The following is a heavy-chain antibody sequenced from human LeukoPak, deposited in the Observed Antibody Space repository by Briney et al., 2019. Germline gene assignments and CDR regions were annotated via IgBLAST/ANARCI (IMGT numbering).Heavy chain of an antibody. Sequence: KPSETLSLTCTVSGGSISSYYWSWIRQPPGKGLEWIGYIYYSGSTNYNPSLKSRVTISVDTSKNQFSLKLSSVTAADTAVYYCARDGLAVAGTARAWYFDLWGRGTLVTVSS. D-gene: IGHD6-19*01. J-gene: IGHJ2*01. CDR3: ARDGLAVAGTARAWYFDL. V-gene: IGHV4-59*01. CDR1: GGSISSYY. CDR2: IYYSGST.